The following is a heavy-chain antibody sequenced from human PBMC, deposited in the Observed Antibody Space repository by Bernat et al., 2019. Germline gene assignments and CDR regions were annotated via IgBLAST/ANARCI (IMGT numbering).Heavy chain of an antibody. D-gene: IGHD3-10*01. CDR2: TISSGASP. Sequence: EVQLLESGGGLVQPGGSLRLSCAASRFTFSSYAMNWVRQAPGKGLEWVAGIGTTISSGASPYYADSVKGRFTISSDNSKNTLYLQMNSLRGEDTAVYYCARDGARGSGNSYYGMDVWGQGTTVTVSS. J-gene: IGHJ6*02. CDR3: ARDGARGSGNSYYGMDV. CDR1: RFTFSSYA. V-gene: IGHV3-23*01.